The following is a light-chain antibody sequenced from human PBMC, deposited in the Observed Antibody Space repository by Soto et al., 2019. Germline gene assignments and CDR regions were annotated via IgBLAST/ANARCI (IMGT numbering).Light chain of an antibody. Sequence: EIVMTQSPGTLSVSPGEGATLSCRASQTVSNNLAWYQQKPGQAPRLLIYGASTRATGIPARLSGSGSGTEFTLTISSLQSEDFAVYYCQQYNNWPWTFGQGTKVDIK. CDR1: QTVSNN. J-gene: IGKJ1*01. V-gene: IGKV3-15*01. CDR3: QQYNNWPWT. CDR2: GAS.